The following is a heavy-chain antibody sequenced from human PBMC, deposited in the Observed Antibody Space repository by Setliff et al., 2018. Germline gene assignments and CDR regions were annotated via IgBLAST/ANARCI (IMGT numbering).Heavy chain of an antibody. CDR3: ASCPFFDY. V-gene: IGHV4-38-2*01. J-gene: IGHJ4*02. CDR1: GYSISSGYY. Sequence: SETLSLTCAVSGYSISSGYYWGWIRQPPGKGLEWIGSIYHSGSTYYNPSLKSRVTISVDTSKNQFSLKLSSVTAADTAVYYCASCPFFDYWGQGTQVTVSS. CDR2: IYHSGST.